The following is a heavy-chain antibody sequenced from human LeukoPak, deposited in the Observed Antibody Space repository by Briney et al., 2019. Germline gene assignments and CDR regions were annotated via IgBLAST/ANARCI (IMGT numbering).Heavy chain of an antibody. J-gene: IGHJ4*02. CDR2: IYYSGST. D-gene: IGHD4-23*01. CDR1: GGSISSGGYS. Sequence: SETLSLTCTVSGGSISSGGYSWSWIRQPPGKGLEWIGYIYYSGSTYYNPSLKSRVTISVDTSKNQFSLKLSSVTAADTAVYYCARQDYGGNFYFDYWGQGTLVTVSS. V-gene: IGHV4-30-4*07. CDR3: ARQDYGGNFYFDY.